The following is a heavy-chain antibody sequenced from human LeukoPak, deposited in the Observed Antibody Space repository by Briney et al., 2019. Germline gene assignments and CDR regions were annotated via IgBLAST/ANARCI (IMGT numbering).Heavy chain of an antibody. V-gene: IGHV3-30*18. CDR3: AKAGYSSGWTRYYGMDV. J-gene: IGHJ6*02. CDR1: GFTFSVYG. CDR2: ISYDGTDK. Sequence: GGSLRLSCAASGFTFSVYGMYWVRQPPGKGLEWVALISYDGTDKYHVDPVKGRFTISRDNSNNTLYLQMNSLRPDDTAVYYCAKAGYSSGWTRYYGMDVWGQGTTVAVSS. D-gene: IGHD6-19*01.